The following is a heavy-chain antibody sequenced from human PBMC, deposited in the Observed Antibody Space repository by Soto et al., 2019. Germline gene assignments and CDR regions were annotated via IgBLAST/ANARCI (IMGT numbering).Heavy chain of an antibody. CDR3: ARSIPTGLLRYFDWLFDY. V-gene: IGHV6-1*01. Sequence: SQTLSLTCAISGDSVSSNSAAWNWIRQSPSRGLEWLGRTYYRSKWYNDYAVSVKSRITINPDTSKNQFSLQLNSVTPEDTAVYYCARSIPTGLLRYFDWLFDYWGQGTLVTVSS. CDR2: TYYRSKWYN. CDR1: GDSVSSNSAA. D-gene: IGHD3-9*01. J-gene: IGHJ4*02.